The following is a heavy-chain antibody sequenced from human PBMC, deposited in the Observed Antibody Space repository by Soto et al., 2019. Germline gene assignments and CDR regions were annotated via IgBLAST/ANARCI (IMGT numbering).Heavy chain of an antibody. J-gene: IGHJ6*02. V-gene: IGHV3-30-3*01. CDR1: GFTFSSYA. CDR2: ISYDGSNK. D-gene: IGHD2-15*01. Sequence: QVQLVESGGGVVQPGRSLRLSCAASGFTFSSYAMHWVRQAPGMGLEWVAVISYDGSNKYYADSVKGRFTISRDNSKNTLYLQMNSLRAEDTAVYYCARGGGCSGGSCPPYYYGMDVWGQGTTVTVSS. CDR3: ARGGGCSGGSCPPYYYGMDV.